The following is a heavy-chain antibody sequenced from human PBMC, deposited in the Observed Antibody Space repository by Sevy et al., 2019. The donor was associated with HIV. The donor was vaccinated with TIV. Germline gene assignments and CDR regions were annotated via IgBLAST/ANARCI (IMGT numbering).Heavy chain of an antibody. J-gene: IGHJ6*02. V-gene: IGHV1-18*01. Sequence: ASVKVSCKASGYTFTSYGISWVRQAPGQGLEWMGWISAYNGNTNYAQKLQGRVTMTTETSTSTAYMELRSLRSDDTAGYYCARAGYCSGGSCYSSLYYYYGMDVWGQGTTVTVSS. CDR1: GYTFTSYG. D-gene: IGHD2-15*01. CDR3: ARAGYCSGGSCYSSLYYYYGMDV. CDR2: ISAYNGNT.